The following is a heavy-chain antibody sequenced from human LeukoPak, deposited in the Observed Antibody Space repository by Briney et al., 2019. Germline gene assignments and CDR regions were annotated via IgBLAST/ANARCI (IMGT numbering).Heavy chain of an antibody. CDR1: GFIVSSNY. Sequence: PGGSLRLSCAASGFIVSSNYMSWVRQAPGKGLEWVSVIYSGGNTYYADSVKGRFTISRDNSKNILFLQMNSLRAKDTAVYYCARHYYDSRGPMDVWGQGTTVTVSS. D-gene: IGHD3-22*01. V-gene: IGHV3-53*01. CDR2: IYSGGNT. J-gene: IGHJ6*02. CDR3: ARHYYDSRGPMDV.